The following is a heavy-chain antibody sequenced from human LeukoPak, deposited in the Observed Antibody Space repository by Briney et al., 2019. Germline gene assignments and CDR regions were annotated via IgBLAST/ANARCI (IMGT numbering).Heavy chain of an antibody. J-gene: IGHJ5*02. CDR1: GYTFTSYA. V-gene: IGHV7-4-1*02. CDR3: ARDHHFDSSSWRWGFDP. CDR2: INTNTGNP. D-gene: IGHD6-13*01. Sequence: GASVKVSCKASGYTFTSYAMNWVRQAPGQGLEWMGWINTNTGNPTYAQGFTGRFVFSLDTSVSTAYLQISSLKAEDTAVYYCARDHHFDSSSWRWGFDPWGQGTLVTVSS.